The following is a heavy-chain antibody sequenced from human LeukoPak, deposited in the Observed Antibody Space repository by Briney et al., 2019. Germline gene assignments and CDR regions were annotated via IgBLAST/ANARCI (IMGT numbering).Heavy chain of an antibody. V-gene: IGHV4-38-2*02. J-gene: IGHJ4*02. CDR2: IYHSGST. Sequence: SETLSLTCTVSGYSISSGYYWGWIRQPPGKGLEWIGSIYHSGSTYYNPSLKSRVTISVDTSKNQFSLKLSSVTAADTAVYYCARGEVYDFWSVYLPFDYWGQGTLVTVSS. D-gene: IGHD3-3*01. CDR1: GYSISSGYY. CDR3: ARGEVYDFWSVYLPFDY.